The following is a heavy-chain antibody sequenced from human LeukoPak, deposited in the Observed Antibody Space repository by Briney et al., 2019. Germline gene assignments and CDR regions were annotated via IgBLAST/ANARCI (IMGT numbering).Heavy chain of an antibody. CDR1: GFTFSSYG. D-gene: IGHD2-2*01. CDR2: IWSDGSTK. V-gene: IGHV3-33*01. CDR3: ARDAATSVGMPHY. J-gene: IGHJ4*02. Sequence: GGSLRLSCVASGFTFSSYGMHWVRQAPGKGLEWVAIIWSDGSTKYYVGSVKGRFTISRDSSKSTLYLQMNSLRAEDTAVYYCARDAATSVGMPHYWGQGTVVTV.